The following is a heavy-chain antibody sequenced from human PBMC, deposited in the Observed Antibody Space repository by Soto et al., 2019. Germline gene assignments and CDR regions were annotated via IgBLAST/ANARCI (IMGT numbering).Heavy chain of an antibody. CDR1: GFTFSSYG. CDR2: IWYDGSNK. V-gene: IGHV3-33*01. D-gene: IGHD4-4*01. CDR3: ARGSVTRGYYFDY. J-gene: IGHJ4*02. Sequence: QVQLVESGGGVVQPGRSLRLSCAASGFTFSSYGMHWVRQAPGKGLEWVAVIWYDGSNKYYADSVKGRFTISRDNSKNTLYLQMNSLRADDTAVYYCARGSVTRGYYFDYWGQGTLVTVSS.